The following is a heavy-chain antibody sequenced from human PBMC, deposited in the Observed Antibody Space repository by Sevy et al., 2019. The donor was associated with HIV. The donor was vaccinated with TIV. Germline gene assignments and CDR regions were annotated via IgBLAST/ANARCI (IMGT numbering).Heavy chain of an antibody. J-gene: IGHJ4*02. CDR1: GFTFSDYY. D-gene: IGHD1-26*01. Sequence: GGSLRLSCAASGFTFSDYYMSWIRQAPGKGLEWVSYISSSGSTIYYADSVKGRFTISRDNTKNSLYLQMNSLRAEDTAVYYCASSGVLKHSEFDYWGQETLVTVSS. CDR3: ASSGVLKHSEFDY. CDR2: ISSSGSTI. V-gene: IGHV3-11*01.